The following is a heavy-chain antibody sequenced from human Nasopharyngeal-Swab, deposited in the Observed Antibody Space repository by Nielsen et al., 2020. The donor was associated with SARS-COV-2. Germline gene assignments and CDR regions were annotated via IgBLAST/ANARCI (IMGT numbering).Heavy chain of an antibody. Sequence: WVRQAPGQGLEWMGWINTNTGNPTYAQGFTGRFVFSLDTSVSTAYLQISSLKAEDTAVYYCGKGGGAYYYYYYMDAWGKGTTVTVSS. CDR2: INTNTGNP. D-gene: IGHD3-10*01. J-gene: IGHJ6*03. CDR3: GKGGGAYYYYYYMDA. V-gene: IGHV7-4-1*02.